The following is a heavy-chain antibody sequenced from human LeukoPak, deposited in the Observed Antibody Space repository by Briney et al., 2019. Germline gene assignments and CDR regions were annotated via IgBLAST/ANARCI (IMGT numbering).Heavy chain of an antibody. V-gene: IGHV1-18*01. CDR2: ISAYNGNT. CDR1: GYTFTSYG. D-gene: IGHD2-8*01. Sequence: ASLKVSCKASGYTFTSYGISWVRQAPRQGLEWMGWISAYNGNTNYAQKLQGRVTMTTDTSTSTAYMELRSLRSDDTAVYYCASGDCTKGVCYTAGGYDYWGQGTLVTVSS. CDR3: ASGDCTKGVCYTAGGYDY. J-gene: IGHJ4*02.